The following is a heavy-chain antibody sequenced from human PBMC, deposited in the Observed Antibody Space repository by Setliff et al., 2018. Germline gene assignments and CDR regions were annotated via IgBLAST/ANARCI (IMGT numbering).Heavy chain of an antibody. J-gene: IGHJ4*02. CDR3: ARERVLRFLRGFDY. D-gene: IGHD3-3*01. Sequence: SETLSLTCTVSGGSISSGGYYWSWIRQHPGKGLEWIGYIYYSGSTYYNPSLKSRVTISVDTSKNQFSLRLSSVTAADTAVYYCARERVLRFLRGFDYWGQGTLVTVPQ. CDR1: GGSISSGGYY. CDR2: IYYSGST. V-gene: IGHV4-31*03.